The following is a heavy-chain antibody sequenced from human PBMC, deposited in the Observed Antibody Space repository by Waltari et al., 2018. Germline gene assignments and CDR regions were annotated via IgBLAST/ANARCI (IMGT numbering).Heavy chain of an antibody. V-gene: IGHV4-39*01. CDR2: IYYRGST. D-gene: IGHD2-2*01. Sequence: QLQLQESGPGLVKPSETLSLTCTVSGGSISSSSYYWGWIRQPPGQGLEWLGSIYYRGSTYYNPSLNSRVTIAVDTSKNQFSLKLSSVTAADTAVYYCARNEVNVVVPVSYFDYWGQGTLVTVSS. J-gene: IGHJ4*02. CDR1: GGSISSSSYY. CDR3: ARNEVNVVVPVSYFDY.